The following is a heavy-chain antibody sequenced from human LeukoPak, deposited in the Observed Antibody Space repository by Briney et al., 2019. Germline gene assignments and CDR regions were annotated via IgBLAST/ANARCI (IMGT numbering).Heavy chain of an antibody. D-gene: IGHD3-10*01. V-gene: IGHV3-9*01. CDR3: AKSRGYHGSGREPFDY. J-gene: IGHJ4*02. CDR1: GFTFDDYA. CDR2: ITWNSGNI. Sequence: HTGRSLRLSCAAPGFTFDDYAMHWVRQAPGKGLEWVSGITWNSGNIAQADSVKGRFTISRDNAKNSLHLQMDSLRPEDTALYYCAKSRGYHGSGREPFDYWGQGTLVTASS.